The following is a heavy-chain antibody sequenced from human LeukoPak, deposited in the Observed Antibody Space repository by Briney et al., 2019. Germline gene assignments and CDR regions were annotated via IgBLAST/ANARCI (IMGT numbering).Heavy chain of an antibody. J-gene: IGHJ4*02. D-gene: IGHD6-19*01. CDR3: ARAPYSSGWE. CDR2: ISSSSSYI. Sequence: GGSLRLSCAASGFTVSSNYMSWVRQAPGKGLEWVSSISSSSSYIYYADSVKGRFTISRDNAKNSLYLQMNSLRAEDTAVYYCARAPYSSGWEWGQGTLVTVSS. V-gene: IGHV3-21*01. CDR1: GFTVSSNY.